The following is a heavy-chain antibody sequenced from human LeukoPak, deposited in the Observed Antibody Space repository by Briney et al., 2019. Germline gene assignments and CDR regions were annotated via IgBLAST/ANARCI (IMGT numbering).Heavy chain of an antibody. V-gene: IGHV1-24*01. J-gene: IGHJ5*02. CDR2: FDPEDGET. CDR3: ARDQPVYELWFGRGMVFDP. Sequence: ASVKVSCKVSGYTLTELSMHWVRQAPGKGLEWMGGFDPEDGETIYAQKFQGRVTMTRDTSTSTVYMELSSLRSEDTAVYYCARDQPVYELWFGRGMVFDPWGQGTLVTVSS. CDR1: GYTLTELS. D-gene: IGHD3-10*01.